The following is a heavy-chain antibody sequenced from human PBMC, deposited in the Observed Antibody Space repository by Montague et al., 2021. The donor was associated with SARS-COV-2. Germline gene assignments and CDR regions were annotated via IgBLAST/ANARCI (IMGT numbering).Heavy chain of an antibody. CDR1: GFTFSSYW. V-gene: IGHV3-7*01. Sequence: SLRLSCAASGFTFSSYWMSWVRQAPGKGLEWVANIKQDGSEKYYVDSVKGRFTISRDNAKNSLYLQMNSLRAEDTAVYYCAREGQGYYDSSGYQAYYYYGMDVWSQGTTVTVSS. CDR2: IKQDGSEK. CDR3: AREGQGYYDSSGYQAYYYYGMDV. J-gene: IGHJ6*02. D-gene: IGHD3-22*01.